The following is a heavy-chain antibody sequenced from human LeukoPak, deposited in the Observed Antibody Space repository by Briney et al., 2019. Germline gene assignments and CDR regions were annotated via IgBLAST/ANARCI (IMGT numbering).Heavy chain of an antibody. CDR3: AKAPPGGGAAYFDY. V-gene: IGHV3-23*01. CDR1: GLTGSHNY. CDR2: ISGSGGST. J-gene: IGHJ4*02. Sequence: GGSLRLSCAASGLTGSHNYVSWVRQAPGKGLERVSAISGSGGSTYYADSVKGRLTISRDNSKNTLYLQMNSLRAEDTAVYYCAKAPPGGGAAYFDYWGQGTLVTVSS. D-gene: IGHD1-26*01.